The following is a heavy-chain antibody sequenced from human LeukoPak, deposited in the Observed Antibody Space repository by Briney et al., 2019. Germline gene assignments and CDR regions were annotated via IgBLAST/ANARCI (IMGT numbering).Heavy chain of an antibody. J-gene: IGHJ4*02. V-gene: IGHV1-2*02. CDR2: INPNSGGT. D-gene: IGHD3-10*01. CDR1: GYTFTGYY. Sequence: ASVTVSCKASGYTFTGYYMHWVRQAPGQGLEWMGWINPNSGGTNYAQKFQGRVTMTRDTSISTAYMELSRLRSDDTAVYYCARDKWFGELDYFDYWGQGTLVTVSS. CDR3: ARDKWFGELDYFDY.